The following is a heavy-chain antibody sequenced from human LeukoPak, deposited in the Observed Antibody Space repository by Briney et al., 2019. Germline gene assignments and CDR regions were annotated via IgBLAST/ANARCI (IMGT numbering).Heavy chain of an antibody. CDR1: VLPFSSYW. Sequence: GGSLRLSCVASVLPFSSYWMTWVRQAPGKGLEWVANIKQDGSKKSYVDSVKGRFTISRDNSKNSLYLQMNSLRAEDTAIYYSTRVGYIDEGIDHWGQGTLVTVSS. J-gene: IGHJ4*02. CDR2: IKQDGSKK. CDR3: TRVGYIDEGIDH. V-gene: IGHV3-7*04. D-gene: IGHD5-24*01.